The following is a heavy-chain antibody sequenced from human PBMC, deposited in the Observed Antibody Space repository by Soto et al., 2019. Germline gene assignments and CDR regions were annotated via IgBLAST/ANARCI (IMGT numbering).Heavy chain of an antibody. J-gene: IGHJ4*02. CDR1: GGSISSYY. D-gene: IGHD6-19*01. V-gene: IGHV4-59*01. Sequence: SETLSLTCTVSGGSISSYYWSWIRQPPGRGLEWIGYIYYSGSTNYNPSLKSRVTISVDTSKNQFSLKLSSVTAADTAVYYCARDRASYSSGWYFDYWGQGTLVTVSS. CDR3: ARDRASYSSGWYFDY. CDR2: IYYSGST.